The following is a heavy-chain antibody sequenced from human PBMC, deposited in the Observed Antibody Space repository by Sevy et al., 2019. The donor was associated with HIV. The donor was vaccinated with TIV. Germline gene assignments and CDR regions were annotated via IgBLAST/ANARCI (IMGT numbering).Heavy chain of an antibody. CDR2: IHYRGST. CDR1: GGSVSSGSYF. D-gene: IGHD1-26*01. J-gene: IGHJ4*02. CDR3: ARDSGTYPYYFDY. Sequence: SETLSLTWTVSGGSVSSGSYFWSWIRQPPGKGLEWIGYIHYRGSTNYNPSLKSRVTISVDTRKNQFSLNLSSVTAADTAVYYCARDSGTYPYYFDYWGQGTLVTVSS. V-gene: IGHV4-61*01.